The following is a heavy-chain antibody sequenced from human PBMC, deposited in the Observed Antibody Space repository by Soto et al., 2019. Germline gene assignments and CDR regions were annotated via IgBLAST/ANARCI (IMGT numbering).Heavy chain of an antibody. D-gene: IGHD4-17*01. CDR1: GFTFGDYA. V-gene: IGHV3-49*03. J-gene: IGHJ3*02. CDR3: PRPWLFYPVTQENAFDI. Sequence: SLRVSCTASGFTFGDYAMSWFRQAPGKGLEWVGFIRSKAYGGTTEYAASVKGRFTISRDDSKSIAYLQMNSLKTEDTAVYYCPRPWLFYPVTQENAFDIWGQGTMVTVSS. CDR2: IRSKAYGGTT.